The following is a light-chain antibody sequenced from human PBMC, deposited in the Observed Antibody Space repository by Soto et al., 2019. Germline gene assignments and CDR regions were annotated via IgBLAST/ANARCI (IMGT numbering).Light chain of an antibody. V-gene: IGKV3-15*01. Sequence: EIVMTPSPATLSVSPGERATLSCRASQSVSSNLAWYQQKPGQAPRLLIYGASTRATGVPARFSGSGSGTEFTLTISSLQSEDFAVYYCQQYSNWPPMYTFGQGTKLEIK. CDR2: GAS. CDR3: QQYSNWPPMYT. J-gene: IGKJ2*01. CDR1: QSVSSN.